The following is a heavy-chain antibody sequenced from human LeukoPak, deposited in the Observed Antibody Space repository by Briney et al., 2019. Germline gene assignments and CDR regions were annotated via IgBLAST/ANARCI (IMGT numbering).Heavy chain of an antibody. V-gene: IGHV4-34*01. CDR1: GGSFSGYY. D-gene: IGHD3-22*01. CDR3: ARDPSDYYDSGGRRDAFDI. CDR2: INHSGST. J-gene: IGHJ3*02. Sequence: PSGTLSLTCAVYGGSFSGYYWSWIRQPPGKGLEWIGEINHSGSTNYNPSLKSRVTISVDTSKNQFSLKLSSVTAADTAVYYCARDPSDYYDSGGRRDAFDIWGQGIMVTVSS.